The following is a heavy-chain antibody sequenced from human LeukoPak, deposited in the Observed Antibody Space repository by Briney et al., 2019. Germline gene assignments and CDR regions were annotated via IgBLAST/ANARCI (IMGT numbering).Heavy chain of an antibody. CDR3: AREIVSSTCFDY. Sequence: GGSLRLSCAASGFAFSRYSMNWVRQAPGKGLEWVSSISSSSGYIYYADSVKGRFTISRDNAKNSLYLQMNSLRAEDTAVYYCAREIVSSTCFDYWGQGALVTVSS. CDR1: GFAFSRYS. V-gene: IGHV3-21*01. CDR2: ISSSSGYI. J-gene: IGHJ4*02. D-gene: IGHD2-2*01.